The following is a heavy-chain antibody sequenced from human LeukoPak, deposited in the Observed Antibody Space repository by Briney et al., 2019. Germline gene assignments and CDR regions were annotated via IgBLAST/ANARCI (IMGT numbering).Heavy chain of an antibody. CDR1: SYSISSGYY. J-gene: IGHJ4*02. CDR3: ARSDILTGYYTFFDY. CDR2: IYHSGST. V-gene: IGHV4-38-2*02. D-gene: IGHD3-9*01. Sequence: SETLSLTCTVSSYSISSGYYWGWIRQPPGKGLEWIGSIYHSGSTYYNPSLKSRVTISVDTSKNQFSLKLSSVTAADTAVYYCARSDILTGYYTFFDYWGQGTLVTVSS.